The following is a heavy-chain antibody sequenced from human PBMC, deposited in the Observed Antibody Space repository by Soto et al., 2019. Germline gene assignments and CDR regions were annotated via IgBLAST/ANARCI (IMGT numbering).Heavy chain of an antibody. J-gene: IGHJ4*02. CDR1: GGIFSTYA. CDR2: IIPLFGTP. V-gene: IGHV1-69*01. D-gene: IGHD3-10*01. CDR3: ARDRDDYGSGNYYNRIDF. Sequence: QVQLVQSGAEVKKPGSSMKVSCKASGGIFSTYAISWLRQAPGQGLEWMGGIIPLFGTPNYAQRFQGRVTITADESTSTAYMELSRLRSEDTAVYYCARDRDDYGSGNYYNRIDFWGQRTLVTVSS.